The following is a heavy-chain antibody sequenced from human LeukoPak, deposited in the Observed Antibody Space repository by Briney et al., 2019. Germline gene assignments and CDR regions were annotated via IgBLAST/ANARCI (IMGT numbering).Heavy chain of an antibody. CDR2: ISSLGRTI. CDR3: ARGSITVVPAFDI. Sequence: GGSPRLSCAASGFTLTSYSMNWVRQAPGKGLEWVSYISSLGRTIYYADSVKGRFTISRDSAKNLLSLHMSSLRAEDTAVYFCARGSITVVPAFDIWGQGTMFTVSS. CDR1: GFTLTSYS. D-gene: IGHD4-23*01. V-gene: IGHV3-48*01. J-gene: IGHJ3*02.